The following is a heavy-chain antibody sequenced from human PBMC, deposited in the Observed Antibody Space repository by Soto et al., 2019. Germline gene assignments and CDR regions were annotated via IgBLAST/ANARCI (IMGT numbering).Heavy chain of an antibody. Sequence: EVHLLESGGGLVQPGGSLRLSCAASGYSFSSYSMSWVRQAPGMGLEWVSAISVSGGRTYYADSVRGRFTISRDNSRNPLSLQMTGLRAEDTAVYYCAKASSSNVYNFDSWGQGTLVTVSS. J-gene: IGHJ4*02. CDR3: AKASSSNVYNFDS. V-gene: IGHV3-23*01. CDR2: ISVSGGRT. CDR1: GYSFSSYS. D-gene: IGHD1-1*01.